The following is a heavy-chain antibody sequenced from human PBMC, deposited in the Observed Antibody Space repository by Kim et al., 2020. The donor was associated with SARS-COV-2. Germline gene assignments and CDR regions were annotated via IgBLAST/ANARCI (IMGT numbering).Heavy chain of an antibody. Sequence: SRTLSLTCVISGDSVSRNNAAWSWIRQSPSRGLEWLGRTYYRSNWYSDYAVSVKSRININRDTSKNQFSLQLNSVTPEDTAVYYCARDQTISDAFDIWGQGTMVTVSS. D-gene: IGHD3-3*02. CDR2: TYYRSNWYS. V-gene: IGHV6-1*01. CDR3: ARDQTISDAFDI. J-gene: IGHJ3*02. CDR1: GDSVSRNNAA.